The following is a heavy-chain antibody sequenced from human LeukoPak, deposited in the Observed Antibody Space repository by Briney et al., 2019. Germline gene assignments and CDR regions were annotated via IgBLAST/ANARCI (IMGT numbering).Heavy chain of an antibody. J-gene: IGHJ4*02. CDR1: GGTFSRYG. Sequence: ASVKVSCKASGGTFSRYGTNWVRQAPGQGLEWMGGIIPIFGAANYAQKFQGRVTITADTSTNTAYMELGSLRSEDAAVYYCARTNLGGGTPFDYWGQGTLVTVSS. CDR3: ARTNLGGGTPFDY. V-gene: IGHV1-69*06. CDR2: IIPIFGAA. D-gene: IGHD7-27*01.